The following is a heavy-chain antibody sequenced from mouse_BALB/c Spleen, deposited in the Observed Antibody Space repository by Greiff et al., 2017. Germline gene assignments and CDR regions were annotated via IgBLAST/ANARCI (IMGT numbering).Heavy chain of an antibody. J-gene: IGHJ3*01. Sequence: EVKLEESGGGLVKPGGSLKLSCAASGFAFSSYDMSWVRQTPEKRLEWVAYISSGGGSTYYPDTVKGRFTISRDNAKNTLYLQMSSLKSEDTAMYYCARQGIYYGNPLGFAYWGQGTLVTVSA. D-gene: IGHD2-1*01. CDR2: ISSGGGST. CDR1: GFAFSSYD. CDR3: ARQGIYYGNPLGFAY. V-gene: IGHV5-12-1*01.